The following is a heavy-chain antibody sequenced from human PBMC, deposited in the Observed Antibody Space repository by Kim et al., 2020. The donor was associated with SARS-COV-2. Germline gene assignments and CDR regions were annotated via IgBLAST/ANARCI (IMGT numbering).Heavy chain of an antibody. CDR2: ISSSSSTI. J-gene: IGHJ4*02. D-gene: IGHD6-19*01. CDR3: ARDEGYSGYSSGWHETYYFDY. V-gene: IGHV3-48*02. Sequence: GGSLRLSCAASGFTFSSYSMNWVRQAPGKVLEWVSYISSSSSTIYYADSVKGRFTISRDNAKNSLYLQMNSLRDEDTAVYYCARDEGYSGYSSGWHETYYFDYWGQGTLVTVSS. CDR1: GFTFSSYS.